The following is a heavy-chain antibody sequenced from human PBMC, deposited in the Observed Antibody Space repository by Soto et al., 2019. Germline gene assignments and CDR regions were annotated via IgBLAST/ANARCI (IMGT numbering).Heavy chain of an antibody. CDR1: GGTFSSYA. V-gene: IGHV1-69*01. CDR3: ARGSGLRPSNWFDP. J-gene: IGHJ5*02. Sequence: QVQLVQSGAEVKKPGSSVKVSCKASGGTFSSYAISWVRQAPGQGLEWMGGIIPICGTANYAQKFRGRAPSTAGDSTSTAYLELSSLRSEASAVYYWARGSGLRPSNWFDPWGQGTLVTVSS. D-gene: IGHD3-10*01. CDR2: IIPICGTA.